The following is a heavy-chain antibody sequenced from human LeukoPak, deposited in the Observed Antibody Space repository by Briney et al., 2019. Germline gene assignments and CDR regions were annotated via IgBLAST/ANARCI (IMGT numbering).Heavy chain of an antibody. Sequence: ASVRVSCKASGYSFTDYAVSWVRQAPGLGLEWMGWINVYSGDTNYAQKFQGRLTVTTDRSTNTAYMELRSLRPDDTAVYYCARDGTSTWYFDYWGQGTLVTVTS. D-gene: IGHD2-2*01. CDR1: GYSFTDYA. CDR2: INVYSGDT. V-gene: IGHV1-18*01. J-gene: IGHJ4*02. CDR3: ARDGTSTWYFDY.